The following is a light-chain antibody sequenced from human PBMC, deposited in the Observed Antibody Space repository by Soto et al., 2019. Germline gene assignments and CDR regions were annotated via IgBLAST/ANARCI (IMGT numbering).Light chain of an antibody. CDR1: NSDAGGYKY. V-gene: IGLV2-11*01. Sequence: QSVLTQPRSVSGSPGQSVAISCTGTNSDAGGYKYVSWYQQHPGKAPKLVIYDVSERPSGVPDRFSGSRSGNTASLTISGLQAEDEADYYCFSYAGTYTLGVFGGGTKVTVL. CDR3: FSYAGTYTLGV. J-gene: IGLJ3*02. CDR2: DVS.